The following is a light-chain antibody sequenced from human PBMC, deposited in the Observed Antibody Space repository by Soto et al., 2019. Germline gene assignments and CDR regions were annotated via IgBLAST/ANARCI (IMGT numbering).Light chain of an antibody. V-gene: IGKV3-15*01. J-gene: IGKJ4*01. CDR1: QSVSSD. CDR2: GAS. CDR3: QQYNNWPLT. Sequence: EIVMTQSPATLSVSPGERATLSCRASQSVSSDLAWYQQKPGQAPRLLIYGASTRATGIPARFSGSGSGTEFTLTISSLQSEDFAVYYCQQYNNWPLTFGGVTRWIS.